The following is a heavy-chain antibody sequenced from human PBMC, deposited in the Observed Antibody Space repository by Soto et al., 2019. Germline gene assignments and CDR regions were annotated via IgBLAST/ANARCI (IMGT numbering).Heavy chain of an antibody. Sequence: GGSLRLSCEAPGFTFSSYGMHWVRQAPGKGLEWVAVISYDGNNKYYANSVKGRFTISRDNSKNTLYLQLNSLRAGDTALYYCVRSGDYRSGSYWYFFDYWGQGALVTVSS. V-gene: IGHV3-30*03. D-gene: IGHD3-10*01. CDR2: ISYDGNNK. CDR1: GFTFSSYG. J-gene: IGHJ4*02. CDR3: VRSGDYRSGSYWYFFDY.